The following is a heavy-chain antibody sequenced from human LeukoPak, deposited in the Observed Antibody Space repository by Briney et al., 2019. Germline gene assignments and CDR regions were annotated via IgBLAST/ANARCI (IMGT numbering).Heavy chain of an antibody. Sequence: PSETLSLTCAVYGGSFSGYYWSWIRQPPGKGLEWIGEINHSGSTNYNPSLKGRVTMSVDTSKNQFSLKLSSVTAADTAVCYCARGPSSTSFNFDYWGQGTLVTVSS. V-gene: IGHV4-34*01. CDR3: ARGPSSTSFNFDY. CDR1: GGSFSGYY. CDR2: INHSGST. D-gene: IGHD2-2*01. J-gene: IGHJ4*02.